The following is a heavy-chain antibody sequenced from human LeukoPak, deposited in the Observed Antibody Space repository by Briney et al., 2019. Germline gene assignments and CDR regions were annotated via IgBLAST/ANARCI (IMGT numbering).Heavy chain of an antibody. J-gene: IGHJ3*02. D-gene: IGHD3-22*01. CDR1: GFTFSSYA. V-gene: IGHV3-23*01. CDR3: ARNTSGFKLGDAFDI. Sequence: GGSLRLSCAASGFTFSSYAMTWVRQAPGRGLDWISAISGSAYSTSYADSVKGRFTISRDNFKNTLYLQMNSLRAEDTAIYYCARNTSGFKLGDAFDIWGQGTMVTVSS. CDR2: ISGSAYST.